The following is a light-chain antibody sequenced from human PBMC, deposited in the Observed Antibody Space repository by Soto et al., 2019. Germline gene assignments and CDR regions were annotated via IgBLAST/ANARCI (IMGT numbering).Light chain of an antibody. J-gene: IGLJ3*02. CDR3: ISYTSRSTFWV. V-gene: IGLV2-14*01. CDR2: AVS. Sequence: QSVLTQPASVSGSPGQSITISCTGTSSDVDGYKYVSWYQQHPGKAPKLMIYAVSNRPSGVSNRFSGSKSGDTASLTSSGLQAEDEADYYCISYTSRSTFWVFGGGTKLTVL. CDR1: SSDVDGYKY.